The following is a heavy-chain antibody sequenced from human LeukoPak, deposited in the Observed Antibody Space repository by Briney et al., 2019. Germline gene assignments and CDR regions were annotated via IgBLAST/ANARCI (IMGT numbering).Heavy chain of an antibody. V-gene: IGHV4-38-2*02. D-gene: IGHD3-3*01. Sequence: PSETLSLTCTVSGYSISSGYYWGWIRQPPGKGPEWIGSIYHSGSTYYNPSLKSRVTISVDTSKNQFSLKLSSVTAADTAVYYCARVRTIFGVVIISPRVDYWGQGTLVTVSS. CDR3: ARVRTIFGVVIISPRVDY. CDR1: GYSISSGYY. CDR2: IYHSGST. J-gene: IGHJ4*02.